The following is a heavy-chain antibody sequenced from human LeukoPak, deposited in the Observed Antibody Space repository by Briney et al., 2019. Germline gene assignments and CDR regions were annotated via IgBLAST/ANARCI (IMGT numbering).Heavy chain of an antibody. Sequence: VASVTVSCKASGYTFTGYYMHWVRQAPGQGLEWMGWINPNSGGTNYAQRFQGRVTITRDTSISTAYMELSRLRSDDTAVYYCSRTPNIAMLTTLYWGQGTLVTASS. CDR3: SRTPNIAMLTTLY. V-gene: IGHV1-2*02. J-gene: IGHJ4*02. D-gene: IGHD5-18*01. CDR2: INPNSGGT. CDR1: GYTFTGYY.